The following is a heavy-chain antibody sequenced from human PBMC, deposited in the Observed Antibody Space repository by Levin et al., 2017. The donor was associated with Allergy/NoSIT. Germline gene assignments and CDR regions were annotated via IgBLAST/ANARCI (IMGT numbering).Heavy chain of an antibody. J-gene: IGHJ4*02. Sequence: SGLRRATWKGLVWVSAISGSGGSTYYADSVKGRFTISRDNSKNTLYLQMNSLRAEDTAVYYCAKRGEITMVQGPSRGYFDYWGQGTLVTVSS. CDR2: ISGSGGST. D-gene: IGHD3-10*01. CDR3: AKRGEITMVQGPSRGYFDY. V-gene: IGHV3-23*01.